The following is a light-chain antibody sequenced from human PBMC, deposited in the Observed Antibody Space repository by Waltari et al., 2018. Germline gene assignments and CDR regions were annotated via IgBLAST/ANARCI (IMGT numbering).Light chain of an antibody. Sequence: ESVLTQSRGTLSLSRGERATLACRASQSVSKALAWYQQKPGQAPRLLIYDASTRATGIPDRFSGSGWGTDFSLTISRLEPEDFAVYYCQKYVTLPATFGQGTKVQMK. V-gene: IGKV3-20*01. CDR2: DAS. CDR3: QKYVTLPAT. CDR1: QSVSKA. J-gene: IGKJ1*01.